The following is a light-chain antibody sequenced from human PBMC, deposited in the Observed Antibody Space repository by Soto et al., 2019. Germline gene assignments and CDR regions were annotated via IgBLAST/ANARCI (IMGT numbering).Light chain of an antibody. CDR3: QQANSFPLN. J-gene: IGKJ4*01. CDR1: QGIRSA. V-gene: IGKV1-12*01. CDR2: AAS. Sequence: IQLTQSPSCMSDSVVHMVTITCSASQGIRSALGWYQQKPGKVPKLLIYAASTLQSGVPSRFSGSGSGTDFTLTISSLQPEDFATYYCQQANSFPLNFGGGP.